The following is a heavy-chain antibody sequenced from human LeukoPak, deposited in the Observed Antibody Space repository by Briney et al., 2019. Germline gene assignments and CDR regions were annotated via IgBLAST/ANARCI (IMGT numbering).Heavy chain of an antibody. CDR1: GASISSTDFY. CDR2: LYYSGDT. CDR3: ARGSSVVVVPAAMYYYYYMDV. V-gene: IGHV4-39*07. J-gene: IGHJ6*03. Sequence: SETLSLTCTVSGASISSTDFYWGWIRQPPGKGLEWIGSLYYSGDTSYKPSLKSRVTISVDTSKNQFSLKLSSVTAADTAVYYCARGSSVVVVPAAMYYYYYMDVWSKGTTVIVSS. D-gene: IGHD2-2*01.